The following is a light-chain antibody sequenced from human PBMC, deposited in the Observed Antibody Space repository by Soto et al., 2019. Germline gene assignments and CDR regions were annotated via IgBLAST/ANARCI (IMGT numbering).Light chain of an antibody. J-gene: IGKJ1*01. CDR1: QSLLHITGETF. V-gene: IGKV2-30*02. CDR2: KVS. Sequence: DVVMTQTPLSLSVAPGQPASISCKSSQSLLHITGETFLFWYLQRPGQSPRRLIYKVSNRDSGVPDRFSGSGSGTDFTLKISRVEAEDVGVYYCMQGTHWPRTFGQGTKVDIK. CDR3: MQGTHWPRT.